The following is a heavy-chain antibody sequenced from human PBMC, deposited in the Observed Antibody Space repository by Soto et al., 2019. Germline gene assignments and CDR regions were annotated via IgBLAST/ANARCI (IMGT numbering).Heavy chain of an antibody. CDR2: IYYGGST. V-gene: IGHV4-59*11. J-gene: IGHJ5*02. CDR3: ARSVDP. CDR1: GGSFSPHY. Sequence: SETLSLTCTVSGGSFSPHYWSWIRQPPGKGLEWVGYIYYGGSTSYNPSPRGRVTISLDTSKNQFSLKLSSVTAADTAVYYCARSVDPWGQGTLVTVSS.